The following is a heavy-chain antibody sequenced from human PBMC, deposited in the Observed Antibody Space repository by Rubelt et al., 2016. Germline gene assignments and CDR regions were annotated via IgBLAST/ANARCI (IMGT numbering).Heavy chain of an antibody. CDR2: IKEDGSEK. J-gene: IGHJ4*02. CDR3: ARYNHGSRDY. V-gene: IGHV3-7*03. CDR1: GFTFSTYW. D-gene: IGHD5-18*01. Sequence: EEGGGLVQPGGSLRLSCAVSGFTFSTYWMSWVRQAPGKGLEWVANIKEDGSEKYYVDSVKGRFTISRDNARNSLYLQMNSLRAEDTAVYYCARYNHGSRDYWGQGTLVTVSS.